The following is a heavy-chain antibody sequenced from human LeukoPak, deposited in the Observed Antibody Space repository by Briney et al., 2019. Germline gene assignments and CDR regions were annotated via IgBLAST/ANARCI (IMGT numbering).Heavy chain of an antibody. J-gene: IGHJ1*01. V-gene: IGHV3-23*01. D-gene: IGHD3-22*01. CDR2: ITNSGSII. Sequence: VGSLRLSCAASAFTFSTYAMSWVRQAPGKGLEWVSAITNSGSIIYYGDSVKGRFTISRDNTKNTLYLQISSLRPEDTAIYYCAKDGRVNSDISCYSTGSRYFQHRGQGTVVTVSS. CDR3: AKDGRVNSDISCYSTGSRYFQH. CDR1: AFTFSTYA.